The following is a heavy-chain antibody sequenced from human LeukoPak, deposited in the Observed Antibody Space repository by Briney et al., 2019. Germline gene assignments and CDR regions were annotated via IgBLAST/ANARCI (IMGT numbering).Heavy chain of an antibody. CDR3: TTYGSGRKFDY. CDR1: GFSFSDAW. J-gene: IGHJ4*02. Sequence: GGSLRLSCAASGFSFSDAWMSWVRQIPGKGLEWVGRIESKTDGGTTDYAAPVKGRFTISRDDSTNPLYLQMNSLKSEDTAVYYCTTYGSGRKFDYWGQGILVTVSS. V-gene: IGHV3-15*04. D-gene: IGHD3-10*01. CDR2: IESKTDGGTT.